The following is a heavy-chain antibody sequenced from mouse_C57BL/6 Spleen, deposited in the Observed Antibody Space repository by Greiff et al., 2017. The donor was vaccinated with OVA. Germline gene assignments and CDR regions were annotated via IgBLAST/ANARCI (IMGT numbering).Heavy chain of an antibody. J-gene: IGHJ3*01. V-gene: IGHV1-85*01. CDR3: ASDVYGSSYGFAY. D-gene: IGHD1-1*01. Sequence: VKLQESGPELVKPGASVKLSCKASGYTFTSYYINWVKQRPGQGLEWIGWIYPRDGSTKYNEKFKGKATLTVDTSSSTAYMELHSLTSEDSAVYFCASDVYGSSYGFAYWGQGTLVTVSA. CDR1: GYTFTSYY. CDR2: IYPRDGST.